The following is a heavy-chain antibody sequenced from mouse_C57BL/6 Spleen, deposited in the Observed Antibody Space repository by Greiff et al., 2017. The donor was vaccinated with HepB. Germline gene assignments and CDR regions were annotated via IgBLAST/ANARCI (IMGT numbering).Heavy chain of an antibody. Sequence: QVQLKESGPGLVQPSQSLSITCTVSGFSLTSYGVHWVRQSPGKGLEWLGVLWSGGSTDYNAAFISRLSISKDNSKSQVFFKMNSLQADDTAIYYCARGGTLGLAYWGQGTLVTVSA. CDR2: LWSGGST. CDR1: GFSLTSYG. V-gene: IGHV2-2*01. J-gene: IGHJ3*01. CDR3: ARGGTLGLAY. D-gene: IGHD4-1*01.